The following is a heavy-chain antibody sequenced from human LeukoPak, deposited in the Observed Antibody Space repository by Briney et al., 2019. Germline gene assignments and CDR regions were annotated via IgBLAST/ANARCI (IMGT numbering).Heavy chain of an antibody. CDR2: ISSSGSTI. CDR3: ARDRITTSEIDY. D-gene: IGHD4-11*01. J-gene: IGHJ4*02. V-gene: IGHV3-48*03. Sequence: HAGGSLRLSCAASGFTFSSYEMNWVRQAPGKGLEWVPYISSSGSTIYYADSVKGRFTISRDNAKNSLYLQMNSLRAEDTAVYYCARDRITTSEIDYWGQGTLVTVSS. CDR1: GFTFSSYE.